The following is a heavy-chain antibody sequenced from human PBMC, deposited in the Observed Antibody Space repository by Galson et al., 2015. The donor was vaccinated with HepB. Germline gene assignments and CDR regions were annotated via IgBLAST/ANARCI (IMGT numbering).Heavy chain of an antibody. Sequence: LRLSCAASGFTFSSYGMHWVRQAPGKGLEWVAVISYDGSNKYYADSVKGRFTISRDNSKNTLYLQMNSLRAEDTAVYYCAKGDYYGSGSYYNYWGQGTLVTVSS. V-gene: IGHV3-30*18. J-gene: IGHJ4*02. CDR3: AKGDYYGSGSYYNY. CDR2: ISYDGSNK. CDR1: GFTFSSYG. D-gene: IGHD3-10*01.